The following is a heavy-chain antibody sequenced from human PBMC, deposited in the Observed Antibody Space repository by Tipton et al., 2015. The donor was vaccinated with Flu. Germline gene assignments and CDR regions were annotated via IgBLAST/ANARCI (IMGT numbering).Heavy chain of an antibody. CDR3: ARMRARDCTNGVCYLWYFDL. CDR2: ISYSGST. CDR1: GDSVNTENFF. J-gene: IGHJ2*01. V-gene: IGHV4-61*10. D-gene: IGHD2-8*01. Sequence: TLSLTCTVSGDSVNTENFFWSWVRQPAGKGLEYIGQISYSGSTNSNPSLKSRVTTSVDTPKNQFSLKLTSVTAADTAVYYCARMRARDCTNGVCYLWYFDLWGRGTLVTVSS.